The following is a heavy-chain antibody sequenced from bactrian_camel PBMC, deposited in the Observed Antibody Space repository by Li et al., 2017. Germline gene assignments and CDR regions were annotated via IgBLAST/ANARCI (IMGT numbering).Heavy chain of an antibody. CDR3: AAQRQGMAGVFLSHAYDH. V-gene: IGHV3S53*01. CDR2: IKRDGRT. Sequence: QVQLVESGGGSVQVGGSLRLSCKVTDDPSNKYCMDSSYCMGWFRQAPGKQREGVAAIKRDGRTYVIDDVKGRFTVSRDSVKNSVSLQMHNLKPEDTAMYFCAAQRQGMAGVFLSHAYDHWGQGTQVTVS. D-gene: IGHD3*01. CDR1: DDPSNKYCMDSSYC. J-gene: IGHJ4*01.